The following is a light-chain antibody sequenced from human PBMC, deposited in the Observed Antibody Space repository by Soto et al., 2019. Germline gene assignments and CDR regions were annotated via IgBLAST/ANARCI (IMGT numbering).Light chain of an antibody. V-gene: IGKV3-20*01. CDR2: GAS. J-gene: IGKJ5*01. CDR1: QSVRNSY. CDR3: QQYDDWPIT. Sequence: EIVLTQSPGPLSLSPGERATLSCRASQSVRNSYLAWYQQKPGQAPRLLMSGASSRSTGIPDRFSGNGSGTDFTLTISRLEPEDFAVYFCQQYDDWPITFGQGTRLEN.